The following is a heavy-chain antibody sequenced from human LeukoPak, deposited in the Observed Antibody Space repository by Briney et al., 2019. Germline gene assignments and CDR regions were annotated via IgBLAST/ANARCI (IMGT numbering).Heavy chain of an antibody. J-gene: IGHJ4*02. V-gene: IGHV4-34*01. CDR1: GGSFSGYY. CDR3: ARGRGDIVVVPAPSTGYFDY. CDR2: INHSGST. D-gene: IGHD2-2*01. Sequence: SETLSLTCAVYGGSFSGYYWSWIRQPPGKGLEWIGEINHSGSTNYNPSLKSRVTISVDTSKNQFSLKLSSVTAADTAVYYCARGRGDIVVVPAPSTGYFDYWGQGTLVTVSS.